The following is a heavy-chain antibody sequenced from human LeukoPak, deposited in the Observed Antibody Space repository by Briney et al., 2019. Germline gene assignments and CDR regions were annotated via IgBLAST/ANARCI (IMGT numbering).Heavy chain of an antibody. Sequence: SETLSLTCTVSGGSISSYYWSWIRQPPGKGLEWIGYIYYSGSTNYNPSLKSRVTISVDTSKNQFSLKLSSVTAADTAVYYCAGVSSGGWYGYYYGMDVWGQGTTVTVSS. CDR1: GGSISSYY. V-gene: IGHV4-59*01. J-gene: IGHJ6*02. D-gene: IGHD6-19*01. CDR2: IYYSGST. CDR3: AGVSSGGWYGYYYGMDV.